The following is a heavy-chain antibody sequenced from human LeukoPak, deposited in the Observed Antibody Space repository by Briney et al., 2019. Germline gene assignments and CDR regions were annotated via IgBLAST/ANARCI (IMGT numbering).Heavy chain of an antibody. CDR3: ARWATSFDL. CDR1: GFTFSNYW. V-gene: IGHV3-7*01. J-gene: IGHJ4*02. CDR2: IKQDGSEK. Sequence: GGSLRLSCAASGFTFSNYWMGWVRQAPGKGLEWVAIIKQDGSEKYYVDSVTGRFTISRDNAQNSLYLQMNSLRAEDTAVYYCARWATSFDLWGQGTLVTVSS.